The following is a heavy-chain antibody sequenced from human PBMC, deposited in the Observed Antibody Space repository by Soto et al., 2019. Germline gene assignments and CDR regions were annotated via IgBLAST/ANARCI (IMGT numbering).Heavy chain of an antibody. V-gene: IGHV3-30*03. CDR1: GFTFSSYG. Sequence: LRLSCAASGFTFSSYGMHWVRQAPGKGLEWVAVISYDGSNKYYADSVKGRFTISRDNAKNTLYLQMNSPRAEDTAVYYCARDGSDYSRCRFGSGTCYMDVWGKGTTVTVSS. CDR2: ISYDGSNK. J-gene: IGHJ6*03. D-gene: IGHD3-10*01. CDR3: ARDGSDYSRCRFGSGTCYMDV.